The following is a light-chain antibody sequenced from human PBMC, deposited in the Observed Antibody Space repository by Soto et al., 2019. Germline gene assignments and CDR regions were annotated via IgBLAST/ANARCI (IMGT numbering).Light chain of an antibody. J-gene: IGLJ1*01. Sequence: QSVLTQPASVSGSPGQSITISCTGTSGDVGPYDLVSWYQQHPGKVPRLIIYEATKRPSEVSHRFSGYKSGNKASLTISGVQAEDEADYYCCSYAGSGTYVLGTGTKVTVL. V-gene: IGLV2-23*01. CDR3: CSYAGSGTYV. CDR1: SGDVGPYDL. CDR2: EAT.